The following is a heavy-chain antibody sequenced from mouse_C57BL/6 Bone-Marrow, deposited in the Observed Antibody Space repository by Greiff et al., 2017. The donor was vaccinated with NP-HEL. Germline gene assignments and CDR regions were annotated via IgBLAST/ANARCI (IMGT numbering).Heavy chain of an antibody. D-gene: IGHD2-5*01. Sequence: EVHLVESGGDLVKPGGSLKLSCAASGFTFSSYGMSWVRQTPDKRLEWVATISSAGSYTYYPDSVKGRFTISRDNAKNTLYLQMSSLKSEDTAMYYWARRGYYSNFYYFDYWGQGTTLTVSS. CDR2: ISSAGSYT. CDR1: GFTFSSYG. V-gene: IGHV5-6*01. CDR3: ARRGYYSNFYYFDY. J-gene: IGHJ2*01.